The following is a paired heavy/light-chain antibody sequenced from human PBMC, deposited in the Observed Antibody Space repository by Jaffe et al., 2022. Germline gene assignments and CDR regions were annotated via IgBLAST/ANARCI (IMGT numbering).Heavy chain of an antibody. CDR2: IKGDGSEK. V-gene: IGHV3-7*05. CDR1: GFSFNKYW. J-gene: IGHJ4*02. CDR3: ARGRALRYFDWLRQFYFDY. Sequence: EVQVVESGGGLVQPGGSLRLSCVSSGFSFNKYWMSWVRQAPGKGLEWVANIKGDGSEKYYLDSVKGRFTISRDNAKNSLFLQMNSLSAEDTAVYYCARGRALRYFDWLRQFYFDYWGQGTLVTVSP. D-gene: IGHD3-9*01.
Light chain of an antibody. V-gene: IGKV3-20*01. CDR3: QHYGSSPLYT. CDR1: QSVSSTY. CDR2: AAS. Sequence: EIVLTQSPGTLSLSPGETATLSCRASQSVSSTYLAWYQQKPGQAPRLLIFAASSRATGIPDRFSGSGSGTDFTLTISRLEPQDFAVYYCQHYGSSPLYTFGQGTKLEIK. J-gene: IGKJ2*01.